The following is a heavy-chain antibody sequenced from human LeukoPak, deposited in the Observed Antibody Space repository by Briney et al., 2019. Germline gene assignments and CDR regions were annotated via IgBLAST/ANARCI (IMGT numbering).Heavy chain of an antibody. V-gene: IGHV4-30-4*01. CDR3: ARDSGPGIVGAPGC. CDR1: GGSISSGDYY. Sequence: SQTLSLTCTVSGGSISSGDYYWSWIRQPPGKGLEWIGYIYYSGSTYYNPSLKSRVTISVDTSKNQFSLKLSSVTAADTAVYYCARDSGPGIVGAPGCWGQGTLVTVSS. J-gene: IGHJ4*02. D-gene: IGHD1-26*01. CDR2: IYYSGST.